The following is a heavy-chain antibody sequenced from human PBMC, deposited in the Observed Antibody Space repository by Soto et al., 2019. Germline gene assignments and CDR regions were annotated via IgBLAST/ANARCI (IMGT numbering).Heavy chain of an antibody. CDR2: IWYDGSNK. J-gene: IGHJ4*02. D-gene: IGHD2-2*01. CDR3: ARDLEYQLPEY. V-gene: IGHV3-33*01. Sequence: QVQLVESGGGVVQPGRSLRLSCAASGFTFSSYGMHWVRQAPGKGLEWVAGIWYDGSNKYYADSVKGRFTISRDNYKNTLYLQMNSLRAEDTAVYYCARDLEYQLPEYWGQGTLVTVSS. CDR1: GFTFSSYG.